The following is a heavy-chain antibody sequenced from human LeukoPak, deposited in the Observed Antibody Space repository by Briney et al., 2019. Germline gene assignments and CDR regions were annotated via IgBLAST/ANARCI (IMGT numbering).Heavy chain of an antibody. D-gene: IGHD2-2*01. CDR3: ARGIVVVPAAIIPSYFDY. V-gene: IGHV1-18*01. Sequence: ASVKVSCKASGYTFTSYGISWVRQAPGQGLEWMGWISAYNGNTNYAQKLQGRVTMTTDTSTSTAYMELRRLRSDDTAVYYCARGIVVVPAAIIPSYFDYWGQGTLVTVSS. J-gene: IGHJ4*02. CDR1: GYTFTSYG. CDR2: ISAYNGNT.